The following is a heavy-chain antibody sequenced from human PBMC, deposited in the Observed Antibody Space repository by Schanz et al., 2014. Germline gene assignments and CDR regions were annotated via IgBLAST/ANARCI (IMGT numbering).Heavy chain of an antibody. CDR3: ARDRVGGSCYFDY. D-gene: IGHD3-16*01. CDR1: GFTFSSYA. J-gene: IGHJ4*02. CDR2: INHDGSKK. Sequence: QVQLVESGGGVVQPGRSLRLSCAASGFTFSSYAMHWVRQAPGKGLEWGAIINHDGSKKYYADSVKGRFAISRDNSTNTLYLQMKSLRTEDTAVYYCARDRVGGSCYFDYWGQGTLVTVSS. V-gene: IGHV3-30*16.